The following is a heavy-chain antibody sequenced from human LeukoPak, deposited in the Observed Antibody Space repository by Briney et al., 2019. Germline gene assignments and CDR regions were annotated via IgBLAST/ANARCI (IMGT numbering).Heavy chain of an antibody. CDR3: ARDPNIAVAGPGAFDI. D-gene: IGHD6-19*01. CDR1: GFTVSSNY. CDR2: IYSGGST. J-gene: IGHJ3*02. Sequence: PGGSLRLSCAASGFTVSSNYMSWVRQAPGKGLEWVSVIYSGGSTYYADSVKDRFTISRDNSKNTLYLQMNSLRAEDTAVYYCARDPNIAVAGPGAFDIWGQGTMVTVSS. V-gene: IGHV3-66*01.